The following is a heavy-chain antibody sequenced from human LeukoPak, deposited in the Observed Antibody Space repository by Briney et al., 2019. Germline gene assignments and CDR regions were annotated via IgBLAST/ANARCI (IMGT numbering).Heavy chain of an antibody. CDR3: ARSPGLRNWFDP. J-gene: IGHJ5*02. V-gene: IGHV1-69*05. Sequence: GASVKVSCKASGGTFSSYATSWVRQAPGQGLEWMGGIIPIFGTANYAQKFQGRVTITTDESTSTAYMELSSLRSEDTAVYYCARSPGLRNWFDPWGQGTLVTVSS. CDR2: IIPIFGTA. CDR1: GGTFSSYA.